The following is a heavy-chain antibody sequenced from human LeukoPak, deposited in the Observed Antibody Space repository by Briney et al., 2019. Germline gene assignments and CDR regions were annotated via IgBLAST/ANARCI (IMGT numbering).Heavy chain of an antibody. V-gene: IGHV3-23*01. CDR1: GFTFRSYA. CDR3: ARGGARQQLVENYFDY. Sequence: GGSLRLSCAASGFTFRSYAMSGVRQAPGRGRECVSALSASGGSTYYAASLKGRFTISRDNSKNTLYLQMDSLRAEDTALYYCARGGARQQLVENYFDYWGQGTLVTVSS. CDR2: LSASGGST. J-gene: IGHJ4*02. D-gene: IGHD6-13*01.